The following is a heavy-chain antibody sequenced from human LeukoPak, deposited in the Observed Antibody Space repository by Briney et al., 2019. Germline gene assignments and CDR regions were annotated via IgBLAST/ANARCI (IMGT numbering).Heavy chain of an antibody. D-gene: IGHD4-23*01. V-gene: IGHV3-30*02. CDR3: AKDLGNSFDY. CDR2: IHYDGSDE. CDR1: GFTFSGYG. Sequence: PGGSLRLSCAASGFTFSGYGMHWVRQAPGKGLEWVTFIHYDGSDEYYADSVKGRFTISRDNSKNTLYLQMNSLRAEDTAVYYCAKDLGNSFDYWGQGTLVTVSS. J-gene: IGHJ4*02.